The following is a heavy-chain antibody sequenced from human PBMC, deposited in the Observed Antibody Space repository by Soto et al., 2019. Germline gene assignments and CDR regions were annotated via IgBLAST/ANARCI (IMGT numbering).Heavy chain of an antibody. D-gene: IGHD2-2*01. Sequence: PGGSLRLSCAASGFTFSSYSMNWVRQAPGKGLEWVSYISSSSSTIYYADSVKGRFTISRDNAKNSLYLQMNSLRAEDTAAYYCATYCSSTSCYRTDMDVWGKGTTVTVSS. CDR2: ISSSSSTI. CDR3: ATYCSSTSCYRTDMDV. V-gene: IGHV3-48*01. CDR1: GFTFSSYS. J-gene: IGHJ6*03.